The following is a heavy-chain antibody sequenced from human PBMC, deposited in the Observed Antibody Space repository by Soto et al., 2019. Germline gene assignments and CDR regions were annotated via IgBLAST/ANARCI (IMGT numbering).Heavy chain of an antibody. CDR3: ARTLIAVAGIFDY. V-gene: IGHV1-3*01. CDR2: INAGNGNT. CDR1: GYTFTSYA. D-gene: IGHD6-19*01. Sequence: RASVKVSCKASGYTFTSYAMHWVRQAPGQRLEWMGWINAGNGNTKYSQKFQGRVTITRDTSASTAYMELSSLGSEDTAVYYCARTLIAVAGIFDYWGRGTLVTVSS. J-gene: IGHJ4*02.